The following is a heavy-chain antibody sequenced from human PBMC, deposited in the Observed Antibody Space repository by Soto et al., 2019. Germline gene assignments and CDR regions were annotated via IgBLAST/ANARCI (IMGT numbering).Heavy chain of an antibody. CDR1: GGSISSYY. D-gene: IGHD3-10*01. CDR3: AREYYYGSGSYAIDY. Sequence: QVQLQESGPGLVKPSETLSLTCTVSGGSISSYYWSWIRQPPGKGLEWIGYIYYSGSTNYNPSLKSRVTISVDTSKNQFPLKLSSVTAADTAVYYCAREYYYGSGSYAIDYWGQGTLVTVSS. V-gene: IGHV4-59*01. CDR2: IYYSGST. J-gene: IGHJ4*02.